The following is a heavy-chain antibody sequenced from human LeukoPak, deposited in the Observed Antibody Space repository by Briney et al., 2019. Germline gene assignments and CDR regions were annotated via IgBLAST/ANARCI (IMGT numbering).Heavy chain of an antibody. CDR3: AKKYGVTVYGSGLNYFDY. CDR1: GFTFSSYA. Sequence: GGSLRLSCAASGFTFSSYAMSWVRQAPGKNLEWVSGIGGSGSRTYYADSVKGRFTISRDNSKNTLYLQMNSLGAEDTAIYYCAKKYGVTVYGSGLNYFDYWGQGTLVTVSS. J-gene: IGHJ4*02. CDR2: IGGSGSRT. D-gene: IGHD6-19*01. V-gene: IGHV3-23*01.